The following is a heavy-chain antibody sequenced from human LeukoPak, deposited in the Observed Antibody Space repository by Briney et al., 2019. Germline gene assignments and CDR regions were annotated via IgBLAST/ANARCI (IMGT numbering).Heavy chain of an antibody. V-gene: IGHV1-69-2*01. J-gene: IGHJ4*02. D-gene: IGHD4-11*01. CDR2: VGPEDGET. CDR3: ATYWDDYRSFDY. Sequence: GASVKVSCKVSGYTFTDYYMHWVQQAPGKGLEWMGLVGPEDGETIYAEKFQGKVTITADTSTDTAYMELSSLRSEDTAVYYCATYWDDYRSFDYWGQGTLVTVSS. CDR1: GYTFTDYY.